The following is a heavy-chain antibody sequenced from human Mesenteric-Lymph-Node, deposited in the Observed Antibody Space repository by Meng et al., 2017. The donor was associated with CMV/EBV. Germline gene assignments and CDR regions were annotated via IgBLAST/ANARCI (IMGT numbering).Heavy chain of an antibody. J-gene: IGHJ6*02. CDR1: GFTFDDYA. V-gene: IGHV3-9*01. CDR2: ISWNSGSI. CDR3: ARVRCSSTSCYTDYYYGMDV. D-gene: IGHD2-2*02. Sequence: SLKISCAASGFTFDDYAMHWVRQAPGKGLEWVSGISWNSGSIGYADSVKGRFTISRDNAKNTLYLQMNSLRAEDTAVYYCARVRCSSTSCYTDYYYGMDVWGQGTTVTVSS.